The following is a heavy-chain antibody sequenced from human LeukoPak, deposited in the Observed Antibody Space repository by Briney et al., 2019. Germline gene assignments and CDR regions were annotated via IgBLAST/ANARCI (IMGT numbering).Heavy chain of an antibody. V-gene: IGHV3-30*02. D-gene: IGHD4-23*01. J-gene: IGHJ4*02. CDR1: GFTFSGYG. CDR2: IQYDGSEK. CDR3: AEDLGNSLDY. Sequence: PGGSLRLSCAASGFTFSGYGMHWVRQAPGKGLEWGTFIQYDGSEKYYADSVKGRFTISRDNSKNTLYLQMNSLRAEDTAVYYCAEDLGNSLDYWGQGNLVTVSS.